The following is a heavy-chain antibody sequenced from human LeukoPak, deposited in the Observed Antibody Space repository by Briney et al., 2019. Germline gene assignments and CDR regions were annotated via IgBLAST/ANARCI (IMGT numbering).Heavy chain of an antibody. Sequence: GASVKVSCKASGYTSTGCYMHWVRQAPGQGLEWMGWINPNSGGTNYAQKFQGRVTMTRDTSISTAYMELSRLRSDDKAVYYCATSFLTFGGVIVDYWGQGTLVTVSS. CDR3: ATSFLTFGGVIVDY. V-gene: IGHV1-2*02. CDR1: GYTSTGCY. CDR2: INPNSGGT. J-gene: IGHJ4*02. D-gene: IGHD3-16*02.